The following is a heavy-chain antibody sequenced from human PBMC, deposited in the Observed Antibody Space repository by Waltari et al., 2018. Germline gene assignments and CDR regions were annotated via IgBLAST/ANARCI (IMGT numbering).Heavy chain of an antibody. Sequence: QVQLQESGPGLVKPSQTLSLTCSVSGGSFSRSIYYWSWIRQHPGRGLEWIGYMSSTGAAYYTPSLSSRVTISLDTSKNHFSLELTSVTAADTAVYYCARGGAYGSVTYFLDYWGQGTPVTVSS. J-gene: IGHJ4*02. CDR3: ARGGAYGSVTYFLDY. CDR1: GGSFSRSIYY. V-gene: IGHV4-31*03. CDR2: MSSTGAA. D-gene: IGHD3-10*01.